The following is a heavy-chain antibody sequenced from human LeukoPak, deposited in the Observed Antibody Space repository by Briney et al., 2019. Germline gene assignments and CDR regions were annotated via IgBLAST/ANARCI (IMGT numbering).Heavy chain of an antibody. CDR1: GGTFISYA. CDR2: IIPIFGTA. J-gene: IGHJ6*02. Sequence: ASVKVSCKASGGTFISYAISWVRQAPGQGLEWMGGIIPIFGTANYAQKFQGRVTITADESTSTAYMELSSLRSEDTAVYYCARIDYYYYGMDVWGQGTTVTVSS. CDR3: ARIDYYYYGMDV. V-gene: IGHV1-69*13.